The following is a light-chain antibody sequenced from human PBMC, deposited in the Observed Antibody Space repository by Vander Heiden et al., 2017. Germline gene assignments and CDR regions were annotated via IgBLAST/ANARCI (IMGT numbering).Light chain of an antibody. Sequence: EIVLTPSPATLSLSPGERATLSCRASQRVISTLALSQQKPGPAPRLRLYDASSSAPGIPARFSAYGSQTDFTLTISSLEPEDFALYYCQQRRGAFGQGTRLEIK. CDR1: QRVIST. J-gene: IGKJ5*01. CDR3: QQRRGA. CDR2: DAS. V-gene: IGKV3-11*01.